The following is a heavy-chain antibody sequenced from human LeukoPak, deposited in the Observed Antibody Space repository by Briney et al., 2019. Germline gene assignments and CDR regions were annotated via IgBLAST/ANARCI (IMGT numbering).Heavy chain of an antibody. D-gene: IGHD6-6*01. J-gene: IGHJ4*02. CDR1: GFTFSSYA. CDR2: IKQDGSEK. V-gene: IGHV3-7*01. Sequence: GGSLRLSCAASGFTFSSYAMGWVRQAPGKGLEWVANIKQDGSEKYYVDSVKGRFTISRDNAKNSLYLQMNSLRAEDTAVYYCAREAIAARNFDYWGQGTLVTVSS. CDR3: AREAIAARNFDY.